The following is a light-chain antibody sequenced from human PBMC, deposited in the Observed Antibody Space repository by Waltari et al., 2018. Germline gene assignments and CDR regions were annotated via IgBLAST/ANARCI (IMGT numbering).Light chain of an antibody. Sequence: EIVLTQSPATLSLSPGERDTLPCRASQSVSSYLAWYQQKPGQAPRLLIYDASSRATGIPARFSGSGSGTDFTLTISSLEPEDFAVYYCQQRSNWPRTFGQGTKVEI. CDR2: DAS. V-gene: IGKV3-11*01. CDR3: QQRSNWPRT. J-gene: IGKJ1*01. CDR1: QSVSSY.